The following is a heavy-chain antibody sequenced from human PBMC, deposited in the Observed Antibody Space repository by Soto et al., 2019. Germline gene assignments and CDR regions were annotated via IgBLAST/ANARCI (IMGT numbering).Heavy chain of an antibody. Sequence: PSETLSLTCTVCGGSISSGDYYWSWIRQPPXKGLEWIGYIYYSGSTYYNPSLKSRVTISVDTSKNQFSLKLSSVTAADTAVYYCARVAAQGITIFGGDAFDIWGQGTMVTVS. D-gene: IGHD3-3*01. CDR3: ARVAAQGITIFGGDAFDI. CDR2: IYYSGST. V-gene: IGHV4-30-4*01. J-gene: IGHJ3*02. CDR1: GGSISSGDYY.